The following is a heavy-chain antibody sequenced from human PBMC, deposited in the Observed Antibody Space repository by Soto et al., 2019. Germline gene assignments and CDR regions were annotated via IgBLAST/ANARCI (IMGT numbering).Heavy chain of an antibody. J-gene: IGHJ4*02. CDR3: ASLYSSAWARDY. Sequence: GGSLRLSCAASGFSFSSCWMHWVRQAPGKGLVWVSRISSDGSTTNYADSVKGRFTISRDNAKNTLFLQMNNLRAEDTAVYYCASLYSSAWARDYWGQGTLVTVSS. D-gene: IGHD6-19*01. CDR2: ISSDGSTT. V-gene: IGHV3-74*01. CDR1: GFSFSSCW.